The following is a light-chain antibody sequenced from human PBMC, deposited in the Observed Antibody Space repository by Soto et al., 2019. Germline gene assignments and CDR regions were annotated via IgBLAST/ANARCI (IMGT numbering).Light chain of an antibody. CDR3: CSYAGTYTFYV. J-gene: IGLJ1*01. CDR1: SSDIGGYNY. CDR2: DVG. V-gene: IGLV2-11*01. Sequence: QSVLTQPASVSGSPGQSITISCTGTSSDIGGYNYVSWYQQHPGKAPKLMIYDVGKRPSGVPDRFSGSKSGNTASLTISGLQAEDEADYYCCSYAGTYTFYVFGTGTKVTVL.